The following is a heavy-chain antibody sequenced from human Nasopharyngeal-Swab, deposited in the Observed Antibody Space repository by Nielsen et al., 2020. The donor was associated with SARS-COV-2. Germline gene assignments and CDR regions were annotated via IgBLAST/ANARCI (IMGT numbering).Heavy chain of an antibody. V-gene: IGHV1-18*01. Sequence: ASVKVSCKASSYTFTSYGISWVRQAPGQGLEWMGWISAYNGNTNYAQKLQGRVTMTTDTSTSTAYMELRSLRSEDTAVYYCARDGYNSGEDGYYFDYWGQGTLVTVSS. D-gene: IGHD5-24*01. J-gene: IGHJ4*02. CDR2: ISAYNGNT. CDR3: ARDGYNSGEDGYYFDY. CDR1: SYTFTSYG.